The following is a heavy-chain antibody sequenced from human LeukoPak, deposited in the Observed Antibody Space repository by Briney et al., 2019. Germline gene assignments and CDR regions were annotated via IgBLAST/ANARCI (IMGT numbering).Heavy chain of an antibody. CDR3: STGSGHALDI. Sequence: GGSLRLSCAASGFTFSSYWMHWVRQVPGKGLVWVSRINSDGSSTSYADSVKGRFTISRDNAKNTLYVQMSSLRAEDTAVYYWSTGSGHALDIWGRGTMVTVSS. CDR2: INSDGSST. CDR1: GFTFSSYW. D-gene: IGHD3-10*01. J-gene: IGHJ3*02. V-gene: IGHV3-74*01.